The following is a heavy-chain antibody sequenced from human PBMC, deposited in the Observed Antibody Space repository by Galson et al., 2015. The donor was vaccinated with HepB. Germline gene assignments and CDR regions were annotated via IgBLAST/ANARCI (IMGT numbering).Heavy chain of an antibody. CDR2: IKSKTDGGTT. V-gene: IGHV3-15*01. CDR1: GFAFNNAW. Sequence: SMRLSCAASGFAFNNAWMNWVRQAPGKGLEWVGRIKSKTDGGTTEYAAPGKGRFTISRDDSRNTLYLQMHSLNTDDTAVYYCTTDVYFSSYWSWLDPWGQGTLVTVSS. CDR3: TTDVYFSSYWSWLDP. J-gene: IGHJ5*02. D-gene: IGHD2-2*01.